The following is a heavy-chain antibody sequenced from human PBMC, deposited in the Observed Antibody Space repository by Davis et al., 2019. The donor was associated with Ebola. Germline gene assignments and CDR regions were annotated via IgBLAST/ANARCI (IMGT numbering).Heavy chain of an antibody. CDR3: ARGNDDYVAFDS. V-gene: IGHV4-39*07. J-gene: IGHJ4*02. CDR2: FSYGDNTH. D-gene: IGHD4-17*01. Sequence: MPSETLSLTCTVSGASISSRSYYWGWIRQPPGKGLEWVGSFSYGDNTHYYNPSLRSRVTISVDTSKNQFSLKMTSVTTADTAVYYCARGNDDYVAFDSWGQGNLVTVSS. CDR1: GASISSRSYY.